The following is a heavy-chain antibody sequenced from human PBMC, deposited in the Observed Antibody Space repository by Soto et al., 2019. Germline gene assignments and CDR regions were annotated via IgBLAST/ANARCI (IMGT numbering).Heavy chain of an antibody. J-gene: IGHJ4*02. Sequence: NHSETLSLTCTVSGGSISSSSYYWGWIRQPPGKGLEWIGSIYYSGSTYYNPSLKSRVTISVDTSKNQFSLKLSSVTAADTAVYYCAREGGYLSGGIGLVDYGGKGSLVTVSS. CDR1: GGSISSSSYY. CDR3: AREGGYLSGGIGLVDY. D-gene: IGHD2-15*01. V-gene: IGHV4-39*02. CDR2: IYYSGST.